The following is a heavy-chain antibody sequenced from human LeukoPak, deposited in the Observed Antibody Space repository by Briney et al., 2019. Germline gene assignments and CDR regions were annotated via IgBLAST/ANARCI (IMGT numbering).Heavy chain of an antibody. CDR2: IIPIFGTA. CDR1: GGTFSSYA. D-gene: IGHD1-26*01. J-gene: IGHJ4*02. CDR3: AREHSGSYYVDY. V-gene: IGHV1-69*13. Sequence: GASVKVSCKASGGTFSSYAISWVRQAPGQGLEWMGGIIPIFGTANYAQKFQGRVTITADESTSTAYMEPSSLRSEDTAVYYCAREHSGSYYVDYWGQGTLVTVSS.